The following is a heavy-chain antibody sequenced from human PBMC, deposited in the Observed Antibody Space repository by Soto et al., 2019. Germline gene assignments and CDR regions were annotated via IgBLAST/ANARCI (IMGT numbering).Heavy chain of an antibody. CDR3: ARGSIVVVPAANWSAHWFDP. CDR2: IIPILGIA. D-gene: IGHD2-2*01. J-gene: IGHJ5*02. CDR1: GGTFSSYT. V-gene: IGHV1-69*02. Sequence: QVQLVQSGAEVKKPGSSVKVSCKASGGTFSSYTISWVRQAPGQGLEWMGRIIPILGIANYAQKFQGRVTITADKSTSTAYMELSSLRSEDTAVYYCARGSIVVVPAANWSAHWFDPWGQGTLVTVSS.